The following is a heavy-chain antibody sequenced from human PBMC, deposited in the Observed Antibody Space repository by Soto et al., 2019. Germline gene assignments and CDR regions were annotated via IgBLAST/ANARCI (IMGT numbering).Heavy chain of an antibody. J-gene: IGHJ4*02. CDR3: AGVPGSYSYGYTLNFDH. CDR2: ISSSSSYT. V-gene: IGHV3-11*06. CDR1: GFTFSDYY. D-gene: IGHD5-18*01. Sequence: QVQLVESGGGLVKPGGSLRLSCAASGFTFSDYYMSWIRQAPGKGLEWVSYISSSSSYTNYADSVKGRFTISRDNAKKSQYLQMTRLRDEDTAVYYCAGVPGSYSYGYTLNFDHWGPGTLVTVSS.